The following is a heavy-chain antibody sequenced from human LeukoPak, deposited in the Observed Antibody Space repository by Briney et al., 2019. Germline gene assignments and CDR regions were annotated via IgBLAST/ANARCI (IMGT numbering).Heavy chain of an antibody. J-gene: IGHJ6*02. Sequence: VASVKVSCKASGYTFTSFAMHWVRRAPGQRLEWMGWINAGNGNTKYSQKFQGRVSITRDTSASTAYMELSSLRSEDTAVNYCARVTVVGYGMDVWGQGTTVTVS. CDR2: INAGNGNT. CDR3: ARVTVVGYGMDV. V-gene: IGHV1-3*01. CDR1: GYTFTSFA. D-gene: IGHD1-26*01.